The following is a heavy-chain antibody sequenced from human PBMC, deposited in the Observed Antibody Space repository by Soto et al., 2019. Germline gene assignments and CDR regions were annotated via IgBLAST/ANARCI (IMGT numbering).Heavy chain of an antibody. D-gene: IGHD3-3*01. CDR1: GYTFTGYY. V-gene: IGHV1-8*02. CDR2: MNPNSGNA. J-gene: IGHJ6*02. CDR3: ARKGRGAYYDFWSGYYTGTDYYYYGMDV. Sequence: ASVKVSCKASGYTFTGYYMHWVRQATGQGLEWMGWMNPNSGNAGYAQKFQGRVTMTRNTSISTAYMELSSLRSEDTAVYYYARKGRGAYYDFWSGYYTGTDYYYYGMDVWGQGTTVTVSS.